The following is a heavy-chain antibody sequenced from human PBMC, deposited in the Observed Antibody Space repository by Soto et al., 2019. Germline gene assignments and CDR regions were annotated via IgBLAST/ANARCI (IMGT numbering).Heavy chain of an antibody. J-gene: IGHJ3*01. D-gene: IGHD3-22*01. Sequence: GASVKVSCKASGYTFTGYYMHWVRQASGQGLEWMGWINPNSGGTNYAQKFQGWVTMTRDTSISTAYMELSRLRSDDTAVYYCARVLLGSQYYDSRGYSPVAFDLWAQGTMVTV. V-gene: IGHV1-2*04. CDR1: GYTFTGYY. CDR2: INPNSGGT. CDR3: ARVLLGSQYYDSRGYSPVAFDL.